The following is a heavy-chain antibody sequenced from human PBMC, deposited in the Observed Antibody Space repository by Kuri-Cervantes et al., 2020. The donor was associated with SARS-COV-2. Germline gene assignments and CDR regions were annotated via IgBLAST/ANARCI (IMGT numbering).Heavy chain of an antibody. CDR3: ARGGSYYRVYWFDP. Sequence: GSLRLSCAVSGYSISSGYYWSWIRQPPGKGLEWIGEINHSGGTNYNPSLKSRVTISVDTSKNQFSLKLSSVTAADTAVYYCARGGSYYRVYWFDPWGQGTLVTVSS. J-gene: IGHJ5*02. D-gene: IGHD1-26*01. CDR2: INHSGGT. V-gene: IGHV4-34*01. CDR1: GYSISSGYY.